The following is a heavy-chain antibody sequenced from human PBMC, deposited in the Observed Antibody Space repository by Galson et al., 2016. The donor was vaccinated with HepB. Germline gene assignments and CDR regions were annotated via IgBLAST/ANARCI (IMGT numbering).Heavy chain of an antibody. V-gene: IGHV4-4*02. CDR1: GGSLTSTYW. CDR3: ARDPPDGLDGSGWTGDY. D-gene: IGHD6-25*01. Sequence: LSLTCSVSGGSLTSTYWWSWVRQPPGKGLEWIGEISHGGTANYNPSFKSRVTMSVDKSKNQFSLNLTSVTAADTAVYYCARDPPDGLDGSGWTGDYWGQGALVTVSS. CDR2: ISHGGTA. J-gene: IGHJ4*02.